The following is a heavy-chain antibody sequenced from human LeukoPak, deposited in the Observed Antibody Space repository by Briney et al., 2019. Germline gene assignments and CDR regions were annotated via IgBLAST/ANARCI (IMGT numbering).Heavy chain of an antibody. D-gene: IGHD1-26*01. CDR1: GDSISSSSSY. CDR3: ARGRRGSYFQDY. V-gene: IGHV4-39*07. J-gene: IGHJ4*02. Sequence: PSETLSLTCTVSGDSISSSSSYWGWIRQPPGKGLEWIGSMWFGATTSYDPSLKSRVTISVDPSKNQFSLKLSSVTAADTALHYCARGRRGSYFQDYWGQGTLVTVSS. CDR2: MWFGATT.